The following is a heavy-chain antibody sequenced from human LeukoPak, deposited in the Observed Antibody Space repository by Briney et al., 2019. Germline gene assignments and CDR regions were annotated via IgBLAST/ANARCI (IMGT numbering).Heavy chain of an antibody. J-gene: IGHJ6*03. CDR3: AKGGGYSYENYYYYMDV. D-gene: IGHD5-18*01. CDR2: IRYDGNNK. V-gene: IGHV3-30*02. CDR1: GFAFSSYG. Sequence: PGGSLRLSCAASGFAFSSYGMHWVRQAPGKGLEWVAFIRYDGNNKDYADSVKGRFTISRDNSKNTLYLQMNSLGGEDTAVYYCAKGGGYSYENYYYYMDVWGKGTTVTVSS.